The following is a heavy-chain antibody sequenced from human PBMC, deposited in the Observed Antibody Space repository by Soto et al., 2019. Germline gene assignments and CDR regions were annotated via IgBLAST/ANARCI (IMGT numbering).Heavy chain of an antibody. D-gene: IGHD2-8*02. Sequence: PSETLSLTCTVXGGSISSHSWRWIRQPPGEGLEWIGHVYYSGSTNYNPSLKSRVTISVDRSKNQFSLELSSVTAADTAVYYCAIRGFATGGIYYRVFASWGQGTLVPVSS. CDR3: AIRGFATGGIYYRVFAS. CDR2: VYYSGST. V-gene: IGHV4-59*11. CDR1: GGSISSHS. J-gene: IGHJ4*02.